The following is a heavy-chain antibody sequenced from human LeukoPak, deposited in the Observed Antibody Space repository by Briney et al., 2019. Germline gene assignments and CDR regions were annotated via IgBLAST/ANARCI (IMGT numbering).Heavy chain of an antibody. CDR3: ARDLDLYSNLGYFDY. CDR1: GFTFSSYA. D-gene: IGHD4-11*01. J-gene: IGHJ4*02. Sequence: GRSLRLSCAASGFTFSSYAMHWVRQAPGKGLEWVAVISYDGSNKYYADSVKGRFTISRDNSKNTLYLQMNSLRAEDTAVYYCARDLDLYSNLGYFDYWGQGTLVTVSS. V-gene: IGHV3-30*04. CDR2: ISYDGSNK.